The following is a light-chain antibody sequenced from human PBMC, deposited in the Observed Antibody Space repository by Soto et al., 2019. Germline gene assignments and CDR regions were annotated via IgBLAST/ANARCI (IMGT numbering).Light chain of an antibody. V-gene: IGKV1-5*01. CDR1: QSITNNW. J-gene: IGKJ1*01. CDR3: QQYNSFPRT. CDR2: HAS. Sequence: DIQMTQSPSTLSASVGDRVTITCRARQSITNNWLAWYRQKPGEAPKLLIYHASSLQSGVPSRFSGSGSVTEFTLTISSLQPDDFATYYCQQYNSFPRTFGQGTKVDIK.